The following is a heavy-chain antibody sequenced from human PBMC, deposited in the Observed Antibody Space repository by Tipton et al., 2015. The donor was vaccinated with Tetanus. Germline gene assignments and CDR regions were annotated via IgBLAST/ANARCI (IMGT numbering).Heavy chain of an antibody. D-gene: IGHD3-10*01. CDR3: ARDHTFTISQSRGELDS. CDR1: GFSFSSYG. V-gene: IGHV3-33*01. CDR2: IWNDGSNK. Sequence: SLRLSCAASGFSFSSYGMHWVRQAPGKGLEWVAIIWNDGSNKYYADSVKGRFTISRDNSKNTLYLQMSSLRDEDTAVYYCARDHTFTISQSRGELDSWGQGTLVTVSA. J-gene: IGHJ4*02.